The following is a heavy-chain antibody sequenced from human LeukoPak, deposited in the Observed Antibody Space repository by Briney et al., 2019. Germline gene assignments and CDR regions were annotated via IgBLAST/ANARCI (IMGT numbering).Heavy chain of an antibody. V-gene: IGHV3-30*02. CDR3: ARDGTAPGLYFDL. D-gene: IGHD6-13*01. CDR2: IRYDGSNK. CDR1: GFTFSSYG. Sequence: GGSLRLSCAASGFTFSSYGMHWVRQAPGKGLEWVAFIRYDGSNKYYADSVKGRFTISRDNSKNTLYLQMNSLRAEDTAVYYCARDGTAPGLYFDLWGQGTLVTVSS. J-gene: IGHJ4*01.